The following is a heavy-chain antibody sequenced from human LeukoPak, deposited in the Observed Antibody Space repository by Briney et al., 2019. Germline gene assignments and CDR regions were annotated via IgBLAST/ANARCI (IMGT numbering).Heavy chain of an antibody. CDR3: VRGYSFGPYGMDV. Sequence: GGSLRLSCSASGFPFSSYAMHWVRQAPGKGLEYVSAISDSGGSTYYADSVKGRFTISRDNSKNTLYLQMSSLRAGDTAVYFCVRGYSFGPYGMDVWGQGTTVTVSS. CDR1: GFPFSSYA. V-gene: IGHV3-64D*09. D-gene: IGHD2-15*01. CDR2: ISDSGGST. J-gene: IGHJ6*02.